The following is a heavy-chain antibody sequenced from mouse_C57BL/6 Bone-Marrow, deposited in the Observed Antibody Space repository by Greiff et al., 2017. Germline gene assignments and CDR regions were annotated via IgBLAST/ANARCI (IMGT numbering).Heavy chain of an antibody. V-gene: IGHV7-1*01. D-gene: IGHD1-1*01. Sequence: EVHLVESGGGLVQSGRSLRLSCATSGFTFSDFYMEWVRQAPGKGLEWIAASRNKANDYTTEYSASVKGRFIVSRDTYQSILYLQMNALRAEDTAIYYCARDALYYYGSSPFAYWGQWTLVTVSA. CDR2: SRNKANDYTT. J-gene: IGHJ3*01. CDR3: ARDALYYYGSSPFAY. CDR1: GFTFSDFY.